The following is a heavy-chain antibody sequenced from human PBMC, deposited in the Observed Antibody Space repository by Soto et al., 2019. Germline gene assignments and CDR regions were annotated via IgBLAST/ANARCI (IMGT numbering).Heavy chain of an antibody. D-gene: IGHD3-16*02. V-gene: IGHV1-8*01. J-gene: IGHJ4*02. Sequence: ASVKVSCKASGYTFTSYDINWVRQATGQGLEWMGWMNPNSGNTGYAQKFQGRVTMTRNTSISTAYMELSSLRSEDTAVYYCARGQKPYDYIWGSYRRRGYYFDYWGQGTLVTVSS. CDR2: MNPNSGNT. CDR3: ARGQKPYDYIWGSYRRRGYYFDY. CDR1: GYTFTSYD.